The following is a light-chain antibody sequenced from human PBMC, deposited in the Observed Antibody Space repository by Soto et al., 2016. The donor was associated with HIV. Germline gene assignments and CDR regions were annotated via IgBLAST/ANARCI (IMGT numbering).Light chain of an antibody. Sequence: DIQMTQSPSSLSAAVGDRVTITCRASQSISSYLNWYQQKPGKAPKLLIYGASSLQSGFPSRFSGSGSVTDFTLTISSLQPEDIATYYCQQSHSSPXTFGGGTKVEIK. CDR3: QQSHSSPXT. V-gene: IGKV1-39*01. CDR1: QSISSY. CDR2: GAS. J-gene: IGKJ4*01.